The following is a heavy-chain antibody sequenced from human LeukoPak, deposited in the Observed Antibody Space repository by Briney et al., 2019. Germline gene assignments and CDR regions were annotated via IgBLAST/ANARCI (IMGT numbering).Heavy chain of an antibody. CDR1: GFTFSSYA. CDR2: ISGSGGST. D-gene: IGHD3-9*01. J-gene: IGHJ4*02. CDR3: AKDGPLRYFDWLLPDY. Sequence: GGSLRLSCAASGFTFSSYAMSWVRQAPGKGLEWVSAISGSGGSTYYADSVKGRFTISRDNSKNTLYLQMNSPRAEDTAVYYCAKDGPLRYFDWLLPDYWGQGTLVTVSS. V-gene: IGHV3-23*01.